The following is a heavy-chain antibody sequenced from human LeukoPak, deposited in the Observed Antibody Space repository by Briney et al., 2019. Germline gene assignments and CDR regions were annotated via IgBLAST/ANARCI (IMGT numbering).Heavy chain of an antibody. CDR2: ISGSTSVI. J-gene: IGHJ6*03. Sequence: GGSLRLSCAASGFTFSTHTLAWVRQAPGKGLECLSYISGSTSVIYYADSVKGRFTISRDNANNSLYLQMNSLKAGDTAVYYCARGLYYMDVWGKGTTVTVSS. CDR3: ARGLYYMDV. V-gene: IGHV3-48*01. CDR1: GFTFSTHT.